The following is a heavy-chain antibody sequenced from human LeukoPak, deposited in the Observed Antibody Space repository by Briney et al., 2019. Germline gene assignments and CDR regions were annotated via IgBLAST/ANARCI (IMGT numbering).Heavy chain of an antibody. V-gene: IGHV4-59*01. CDR2: IYYSGYT. CDR1: GGSISGYY. Sequence: SETLSLTCTVSGGSISGYYWSWIRQPPGKGLEWIGYIYYSGYTNYNPSLKSRVTISVDTSKNQFSLKLSSVTAADTAVYYCARTTMVRGTYYMDVWGKGTTVTISS. D-gene: IGHD3-10*01. CDR3: ARTTMVRGTYYMDV. J-gene: IGHJ6*03.